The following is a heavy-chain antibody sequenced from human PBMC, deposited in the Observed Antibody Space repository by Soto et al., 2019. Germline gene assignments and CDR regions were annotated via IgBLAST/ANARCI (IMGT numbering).Heavy chain of an antibody. CDR2: IYYSGST. Sequence: SETLSLTCTVSGGSISSYYWSWIRQPPGKGLEWIGYIYYSGSTNYNPSLKSRVTISVDTSKNQFSLKLSSVTAADTAVYYCARDLRGWFDPWGQGTLVT. CDR1: GGSISSYY. D-gene: IGHD3-16*01. J-gene: IGHJ5*02. CDR3: ARDLRGWFDP. V-gene: IGHV4-59*01.